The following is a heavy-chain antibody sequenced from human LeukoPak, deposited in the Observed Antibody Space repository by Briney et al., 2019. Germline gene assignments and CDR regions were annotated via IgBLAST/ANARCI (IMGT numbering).Heavy chain of an antibody. D-gene: IGHD3-10*01. V-gene: IGHV4-39*01. CDR3: ARHGGSGAPDN. J-gene: IGHJ4*02. CDR2: IYYTGST. Sequence: SETLSLTCTVSDDSISSSDYYWDWTRHPPGKGLEWIGSIYYTGSTHYNPSLKSRVTISVDTSMNHFSLKVNSVTATDTAVYYCARHGGSGAPDNWGQGTLVTVSS. CDR1: DDSISSSDYY.